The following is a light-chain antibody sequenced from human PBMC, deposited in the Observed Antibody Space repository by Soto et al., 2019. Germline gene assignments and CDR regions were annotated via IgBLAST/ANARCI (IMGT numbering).Light chain of an antibody. CDR3: QQYYSTPQT. CDR2: WAS. Sequence: DIVMTQSPDSLAVSLGERATINCKSSQSVLYSPNNKNYLAWYQQKPGQPPKLLIYWASTRESGVPDRFSGSGSGTDVTLTISSLQAEDVAVYTCQQYYSTPQTFGGGTKVEIK. J-gene: IGKJ4*01. CDR1: QSVLYSPNNKNY. V-gene: IGKV4-1*01.